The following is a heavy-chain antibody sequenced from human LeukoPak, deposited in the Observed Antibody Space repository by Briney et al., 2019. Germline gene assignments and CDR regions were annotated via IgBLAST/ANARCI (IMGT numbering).Heavy chain of an antibody. CDR1: GFTFSSYA. CDR2: ISGSGGST. Sequence: GGSLRLSCAASGFTFSSYAMSWVRQAPGKGLEWVSVISGSGGSTYYADSVKGRFTISRDNSKNTLYLQMNSLRAEDTAVYYCAKGVDYGDYHRDYWGQGTLVTVSS. D-gene: IGHD4-17*01. J-gene: IGHJ4*02. V-gene: IGHV3-23*01. CDR3: AKGVDYGDYHRDY.